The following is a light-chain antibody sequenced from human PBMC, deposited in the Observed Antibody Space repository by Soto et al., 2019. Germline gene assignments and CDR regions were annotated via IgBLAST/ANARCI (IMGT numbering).Light chain of an antibody. J-gene: IGKJ1*01. Sequence: EIVMTQSPATLSVSPGERATLSCRASQSVSSDLAWYQHKPGQAPRLLIYDASNRATGIPARFSGSGSGTDFTLTISSLEPEDFAVYYCQQYGDSPRTFGQGTKVDIK. CDR1: QSVSSD. CDR3: QQYGDSPRT. V-gene: IGKV3D-15*01. CDR2: DAS.